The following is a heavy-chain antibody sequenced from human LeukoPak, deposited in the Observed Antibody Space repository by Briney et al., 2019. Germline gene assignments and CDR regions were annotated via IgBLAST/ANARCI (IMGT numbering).Heavy chain of an antibody. V-gene: IGHV4-34*01. CDR2: INHSGST. CDR1: GGSFSGYY. D-gene: IGHD3-10*01. J-gene: IGHJ4*02. CDR3: ARDSRVLTMVRGVPVIDY. Sequence: SETLSLTCAVYGGSFSGYYWSWIRQPPGKGLEWIGEINHSGSTNYNPSLKSRVTISVDTSKNQFSLKLSSVTAADTAVYYYARDSRVLTMVRGVPVIDYWGQGTLVTVSS.